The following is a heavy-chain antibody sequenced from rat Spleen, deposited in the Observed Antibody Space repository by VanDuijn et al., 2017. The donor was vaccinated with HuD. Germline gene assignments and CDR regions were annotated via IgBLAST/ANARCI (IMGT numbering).Heavy chain of an antibody. V-gene: IGHV5-7*01. CDR1: GFTFSDYN. CDR3: ARRHYGYTDYFDY. J-gene: IGHJ2*01. D-gene: IGHD1-9*01. CDR2: ISYDASII. Sequence: EVQLVESGGGLVQPGRSLKLSCAASGFTFSDYNMAWVRQAPKKGLEWVATISYDASIIYYRDSVKGRFTISRNNAKSTLSLQMDSLRSEDTATYYCARRHYGYTDYFDYWGPGAMVTVSS.